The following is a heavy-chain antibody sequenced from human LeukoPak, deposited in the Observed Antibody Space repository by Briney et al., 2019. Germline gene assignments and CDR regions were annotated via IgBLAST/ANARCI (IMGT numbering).Heavy chain of an antibody. CDR3: ARGRYYDFWSGYYSASYYYYGMDV. V-gene: IGHV4-34*01. CDR2: INHSGST. D-gene: IGHD3-3*01. Sequence: SETLSLTCAVYGGSFCGYYWSWIRQPPGKGLEWIGEINHSGSTNYNPSLKSRVTISVDTSKNQFSLKLSSVTAADTAVYYCARGRYYDFWSGYYSASYYYYGMDVWGQGTTVTVSS. J-gene: IGHJ6*02. CDR1: GGSFCGYY.